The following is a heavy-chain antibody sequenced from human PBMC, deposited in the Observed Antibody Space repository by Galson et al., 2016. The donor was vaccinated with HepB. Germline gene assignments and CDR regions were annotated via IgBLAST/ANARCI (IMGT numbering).Heavy chain of an antibody. Sequence: SVKVSCKASGYTFTSYGISWVRQAPGQGLEWMGWISAYNGDTNYAQNLQGRVTMTTDTSTSTAYMELRSLRSDDTAVYYCARDSTMIVVVPHGDSFDIWGQGTMVTVSS. CDR3: ARDSTMIVVVPHGDSFDI. CDR2: ISAYNGDT. D-gene: IGHD3-22*01. CDR1: GYTFTSYG. J-gene: IGHJ3*02. V-gene: IGHV1-18*04.